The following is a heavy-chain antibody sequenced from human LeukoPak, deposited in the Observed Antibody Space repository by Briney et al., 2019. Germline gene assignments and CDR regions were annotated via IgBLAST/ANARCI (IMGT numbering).Heavy chain of an antibody. Sequence: QPGGSLRLSCAASGFTFSSYWMHWVRQAPGKGLVWVSRTNSDGSSTSYADSVKGRFTISRDNAKNTLYLQMNSLRAEDTAAYYCARDSSSREYYFDYWGQGTLVTVSS. CDR1: GFTFSSYW. J-gene: IGHJ4*02. V-gene: IGHV3-74*01. CDR3: ARDSSSREYYFDY. D-gene: IGHD6-6*01. CDR2: TNSDGSST.